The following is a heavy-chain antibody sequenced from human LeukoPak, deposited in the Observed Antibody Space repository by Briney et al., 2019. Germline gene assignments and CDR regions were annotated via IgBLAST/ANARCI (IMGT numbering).Heavy chain of an antibody. J-gene: IGHJ4*02. Sequence: PSETLSLTCTVSGGSISSYYWSWIRQPAGKGLEWIGRIYSSGSTNYSPSLKSRVTMSVDTSKNQFSLKLSSVTAADTAVYYCARDPLAAASIDYWGQGTLVTVSS. V-gene: IGHV4-4*07. CDR2: IYSSGST. CDR3: ARDPLAAASIDY. CDR1: GGSISSYY. D-gene: IGHD6-13*01.